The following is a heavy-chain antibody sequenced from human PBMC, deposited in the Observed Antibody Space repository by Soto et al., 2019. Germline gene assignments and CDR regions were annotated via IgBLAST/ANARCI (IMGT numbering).Heavy chain of an antibody. CDR1: AYILTAYY. J-gene: IGHJ4*02. D-gene: IGHD6-13*01. Sequence: ASVKVSCKASAYILTAYYIHWVRQAPGQGLEWMGWINLSSGATNYAEKFQGRVTMTRDTSISTAYMDLSSLRSDDTAVYYCARWVVTADGTHFDFWGQGTLVTVSS. CDR2: INLSSGAT. CDR3: ARWVVTADGTHFDF. V-gene: IGHV1-2*02.